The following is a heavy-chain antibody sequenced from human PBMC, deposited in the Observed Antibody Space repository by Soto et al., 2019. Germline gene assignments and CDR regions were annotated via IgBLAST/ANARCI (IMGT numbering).Heavy chain of an antibody. CDR3: ARRLNTYYFAA. V-gene: IGHV3-23*01. CDR2: ISGSGGST. CDR1: GFSFSSYA. D-gene: IGHD2-21*02. J-gene: IGHJ4*02. Sequence: EVQLLESGGGLVQPGGSLRLSCATSGFSFSSYAMSWVRQAPGKGLEWVCAISGSGGSTFHADTVKGRFSISRDNSQHTLYLQMNSLRAEDTAVYYCARRLNTYYFAAWGQGTLVTVSS.